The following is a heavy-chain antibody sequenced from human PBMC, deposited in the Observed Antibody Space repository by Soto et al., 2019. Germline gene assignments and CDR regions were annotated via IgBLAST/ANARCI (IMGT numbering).Heavy chain of an antibody. CDR1: GFTFSNNG. CDR3: AMDLYGGSSRFDY. Sequence: QVQLVESGGGAVQPGRSLRLSCAASGFTFSNNGIHWVRQAPGKGLEWVAVISSDGINKYYADSVKGRSTISRDNSKTPLFLQMNSLRLEDTAVYYCAMDLYGGSSRFDYWGQGTLVTVSS. D-gene: IGHD2-15*01. V-gene: IGHV3-30*03. J-gene: IGHJ4*02. CDR2: ISSDGINK.